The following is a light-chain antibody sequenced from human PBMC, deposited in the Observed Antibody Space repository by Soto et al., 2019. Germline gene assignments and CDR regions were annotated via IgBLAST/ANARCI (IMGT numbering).Light chain of an antibody. J-gene: IGKJ4*01. Sequence: DIQMTQSPSTLSASVGDRVTITCRASQSISSGLARYQQKPGKAPNLLIYKAASLESGVQSRFSGSGSATDFALAISSLQPDDFATYYCQQYNSYSPVTFGGGTKVEI. CDR2: KAA. CDR1: QSISSG. V-gene: IGKV1-5*03. CDR3: QQYNSYSPVT.